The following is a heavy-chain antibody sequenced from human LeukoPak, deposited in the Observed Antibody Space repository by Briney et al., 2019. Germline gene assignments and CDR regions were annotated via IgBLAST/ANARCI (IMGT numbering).Heavy chain of an antibody. CDR2: KYYSGSA. CDR3: ATPYCSSISCLDVFNM. CDR1: GVSVSDGRYY. D-gene: IGHD2-2*01. Sequence: PSETLSLTCSVSGVSVSDGRYYWTWTRQHPGKGLEWIGYKYYSGSAKYNPSLKSRLTIPIDTSKNQFSLQLSSVTAADTATYYCATPYCSSISCLDVFNMWGQGTRVTVSS. J-gene: IGHJ3*02. V-gene: IGHV4-31*03.